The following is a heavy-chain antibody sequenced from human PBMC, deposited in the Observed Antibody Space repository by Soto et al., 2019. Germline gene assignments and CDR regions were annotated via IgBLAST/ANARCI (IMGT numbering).Heavy chain of an antibody. CDR2: INHSGST. J-gene: IGHJ4*02. D-gene: IGHD6-13*01. Sequence: SETLSLTCAVYGGSFSGYYWSWIRQPPGKGLEWIGEINHSGSTNYNPSLKSRVTISVDTSKNQFSLKLSSVTAADTAVYYCASPTRRQPRIAEAAQHWGQGTLVTVYS. CDR1: GGSFSGYY. V-gene: IGHV4-34*01. CDR3: ASPTRRQPRIAEAAQH.